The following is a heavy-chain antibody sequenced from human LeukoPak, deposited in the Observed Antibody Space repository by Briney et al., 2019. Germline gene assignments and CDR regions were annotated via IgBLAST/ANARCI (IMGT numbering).Heavy chain of an antibody. CDR2: ISWNSGSI. Sequence: GRSLRLSCAASGFTFDDYAMHWVRQAPGKGLEWVSGISWNSGSIGYADSVKGRFTISRDNAKNSLYLQMNSLRAEDVALYYCARRESTYQNYYYFYYMDVWGKGTTVTVSS. CDR3: ARRESTYQNYYYFYYMDV. J-gene: IGHJ6*03. V-gene: IGHV3-9*03. CDR1: GFTFDDYA.